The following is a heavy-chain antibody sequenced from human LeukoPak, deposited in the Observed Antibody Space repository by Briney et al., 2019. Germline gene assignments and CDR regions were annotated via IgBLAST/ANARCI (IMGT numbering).Heavy chain of an antibody. J-gene: IGHJ4*02. D-gene: IGHD6-13*01. V-gene: IGHV3-11*01. CDR1: GFTFSDYY. Sequence: GGSLRLSCAASGFTFSDYYMSWIRQAPGKGLEWVSYISSSGSTIYYADSVKGRFTISRDNAKTSLYLQMNSLRAEDTAVYYCARREYSSSWYYFDYWGQGTLVTVSS. CDR2: ISSSGSTI. CDR3: ARREYSSSWYYFDY.